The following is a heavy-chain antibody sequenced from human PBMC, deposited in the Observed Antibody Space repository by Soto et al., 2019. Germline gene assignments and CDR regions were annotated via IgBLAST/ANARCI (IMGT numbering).Heavy chain of an antibody. V-gene: IGHV3-30*18. CDR2: VTFDGSRT. J-gene: IGHJ6*02. CDR1: GFNFNNYA. D-gene: IGHD2-21*01. CDR3: AKAGWGGDYYYGLDV. Sequence: PGGSLRLSCAASGFNFNNYAMHWVRQAPGKGLEWVAVVTFDGSRTYYADSVKGRFTISRDSSNNTVSLQMNSLTNEDTAVYYCAKAGWGGDYYYGLDVWGQGTMVTVSS.